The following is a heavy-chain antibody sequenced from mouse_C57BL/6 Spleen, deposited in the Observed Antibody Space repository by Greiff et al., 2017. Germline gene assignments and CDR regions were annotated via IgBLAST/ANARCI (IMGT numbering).Heavy chain of an antibody. CDR2: ISDGGSYT. V-gene: IGHV5-4*01. J-gene: IGHJ2*01. CDR1: GFTFSSYA. Sequence: EVMLVESGGGLVKPGGSLKLSCAASGFTFSSYAMSWVRQTPEKRLEWVATISDGGSYTYYPDNVKGRFTISRDNAKNNLYLQMSHLKSEDTAMYYCARDGLWEEYYVDYWGQGTTLTVSS. D-gene: IGHD1-1*02. CDR3: ARDGLWEEYYVDY.